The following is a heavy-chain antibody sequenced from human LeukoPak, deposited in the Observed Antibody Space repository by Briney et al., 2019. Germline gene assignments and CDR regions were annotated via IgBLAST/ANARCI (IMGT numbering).Heavy chain of an antibody. V-gene: IGHV4-61*01. D-gene: IGHD3-10*01. CDR2: IYYSGSA. CDR1: GGSVSSGSYY. Sequence: SETLSLTCTVSGGSVSSGSYYWSWIRQPPGKGLEWIGYIYYSGSAKYNPSLKSRVTISVDTSKNQFSLKLTSVTAADTAVYYCARGFGDWGLSWFDPWGQGILVTVSS. CDR3: ARGFGDWGLSWFDP. J-gene: IGHJ5*02.